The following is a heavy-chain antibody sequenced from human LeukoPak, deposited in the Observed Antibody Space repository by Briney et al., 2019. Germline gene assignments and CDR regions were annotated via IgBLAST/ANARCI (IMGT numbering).Heavy chain of an antibody. J-gene: IGHJ5*02. D-gene: IGHD3/OR15-3a*01. CDR1: GLTFRNAW. CDR2: IKADGTTE. Sequence: PGGSLTLSCAASGLTFRNAWMGSVRRPPGKGLEWLPNIKADGTTEYYEDSGRGRFTTSRDNANNFLYLQMNSLRCEVTAVYYCAKHGRLHTDCCSLGQGALGTVS. CDR3: AKHGRLHTDCCS. V-gene: IGHV3-7*01.